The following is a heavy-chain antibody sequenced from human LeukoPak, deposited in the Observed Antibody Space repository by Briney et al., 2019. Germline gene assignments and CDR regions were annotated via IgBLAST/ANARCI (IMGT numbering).Heavy chain of an antibody. V-gene: IGHV4-34*01. D-gene: IGHD3-10*01. Sequence: EPSETLSLTCGVSGGSFSTFYWNWIRQHPGKGLEWIGEINHNGNTKYNTSLKGRVTPSADKSKNQFSLQLRTVTAADTALYYFATVAIRAEFHFDHWGQGLLVTVSS. J-gene: IGHJ4*02. CDR1: GGSFSTFY. CDR3: ATVAIRAEFHFDH. CDR2: INHNGNT.